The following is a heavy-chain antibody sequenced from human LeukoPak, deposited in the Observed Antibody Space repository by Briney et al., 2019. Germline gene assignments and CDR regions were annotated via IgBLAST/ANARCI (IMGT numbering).Heavy chain of an antibody. Sequence: SETLSLTCAVYGGSFSGYYWSWIRQPPEKGLEWIGEINHSGSTNYNPSLKSRVTISVDTSKNQFSLKLSSVTAADTAVYYCARGFGYSYPHLSYFDYWGRGTLLTISS. CDR2: INHSGST. V-gene: IGHV4-34*01. CDR1: GGSFSGYY. D-gene: IGHD5-18*01. CDR3: ARGFGYSYPHLSYFDY. J-gene: IGHJ4*02.